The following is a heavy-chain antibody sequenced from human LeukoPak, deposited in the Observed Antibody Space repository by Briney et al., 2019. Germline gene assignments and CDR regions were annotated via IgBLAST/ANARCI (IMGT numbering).Heavy chain of an antibody. CDR1: GYTFTGYY. CDR3: ARDNGRGYPVYFGH. J-gene: IGHJ4*02. CDR2: INPIGGGT. D-gene: IGHD3-22*01. Sequence: ASVKVSCTASGYTFTGYYIHWVRQAPGQGLEWMGWINPIGGGTNYAQKFQGRVTMTRDTSITTAYMEMSSLRSDDTAVYYCARDNGRGYPVYFGHWGQGTLVTVAS. V-gene: IGHV1-2*02.